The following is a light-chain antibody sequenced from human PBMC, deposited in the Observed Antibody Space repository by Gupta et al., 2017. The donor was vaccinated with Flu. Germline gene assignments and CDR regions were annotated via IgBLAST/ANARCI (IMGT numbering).Light chain of an antibody. CDR3: QESDSTPPF. V-gene: IGKV1-39*01. CDR2: AAS. J-gene: IGKJ4*01. Sequence: PSSLSASVGDRVTITCRASQSISSYLNWYQQKAGEAPKLLIYAASRLHSGVPSRFSGSISGAGFTLTISSRQPEDFATYYCQESDSTPPFFGGGTKVEIK. CDR1: QSISSY.